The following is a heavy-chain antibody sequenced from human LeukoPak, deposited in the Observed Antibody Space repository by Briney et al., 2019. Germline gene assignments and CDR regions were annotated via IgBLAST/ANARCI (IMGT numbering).Heavy chain of an antibody. CDR3: ARVSKLGNWFDP. Sequence: SETLSLTCAVYGGSFSGYYWSWIRQPPGKGLEWIGEINHSGSTNYNPSLKSRVTISVDTSKNQFSPKLSSVTAADTAVYYCARVSKLGNWFDPWGQGTLVTVSS. V-gene: IGHV4-34*01. CDR2: INHSGST. CDR1: GGSFSGYY. J-gene: IGHJ5*02. D-gene: IGHD2/OR15-2a*01.